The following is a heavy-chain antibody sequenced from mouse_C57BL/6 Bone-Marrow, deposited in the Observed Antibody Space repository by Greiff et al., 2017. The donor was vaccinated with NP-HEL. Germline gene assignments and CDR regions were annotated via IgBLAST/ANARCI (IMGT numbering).Heavy chain of an antibody. D-gene: IGHD2-3*01. CDR2: IDPSDSYT. Sequence: VKLQQPGAELVMPGASVKLSCKASGYTFTSYWMHWVKQRPGQGLEWIGEIDPSDSYTNYNQKFKGKSTLTVDKSSSTAYMQLSSLTSEDSAVYYCALYDGYFDYWGQGTTLTVSS. CDR1: GYTFTSYW. CDR3: ALYDGYFDY. J-gene: IGHJ2*01. V-gene: IGHV1-69*01.